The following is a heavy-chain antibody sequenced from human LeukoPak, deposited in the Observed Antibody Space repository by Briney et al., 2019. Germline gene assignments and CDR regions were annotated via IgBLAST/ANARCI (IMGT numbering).Heavy chain of an antibody. D-gene: IGHD1-26*01. V-gene: IGHV5-51*01. Sequence: GESLKISCKGSRYSFTSYWIGWVCQMPGKGLEWMGIIYPGDSDTRYSPSFQGQVTISADKSISTAYLQWSSLKASDTAMYYCARLSFVSSVGAADYWGQGTLVTVSS. CDR3: ARLSFVSSVGAADY. J-gene: IGHJ4*02. CDR1: RYSFTSYW. CDR2: IYPGDSDT.